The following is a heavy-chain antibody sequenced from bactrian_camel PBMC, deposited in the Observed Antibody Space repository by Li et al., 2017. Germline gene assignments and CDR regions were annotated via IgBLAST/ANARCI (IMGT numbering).Heavy chain of an antibody. Sequence: DVQLVESGGGLVQPGGSLRLSCTASGFTFSGYVMTWVRQGPGKELEWISSIAADGSNTLYADSVKGRFTISGDNTKNTVYLQMNSLTSEDTATYYCTNQWNWGLGTQVTVS. CDR3: TNQWN. V-gene: IGHV3S40*01. CDR1: GFTFSGYV. J-gene: IGHJ4*01. CDR2: IAADGSNT.